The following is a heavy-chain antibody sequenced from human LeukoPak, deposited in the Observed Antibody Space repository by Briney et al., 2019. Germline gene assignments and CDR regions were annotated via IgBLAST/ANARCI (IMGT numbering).Heavy chain of an antibody. CDR1: GFTFSSYS. V-gene: IGHV3-21*01. D-gene: IGHD6-13*01. Sequence: GGSLRLSCAASGFTFSSYSMNWVRQAPGKGLEWVSSISSSSSYIYYADSVKGRFTISRDNAKNSLYLQMNSLRAEDTAVYYCARGGLAAAGRRYYFDYWGQGTLVTVSS. CDR3: ARGGLAAAGRRYYFDY. CDR2: ISSSSSYI. J-gene: IGHJ4*02.